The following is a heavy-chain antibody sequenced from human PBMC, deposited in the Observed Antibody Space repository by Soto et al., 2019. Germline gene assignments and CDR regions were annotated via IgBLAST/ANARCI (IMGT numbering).Heavy chain of an antibody. D-gene: IGHD5-12*01. CDR2: IKTDGSAK. CDR1: GFTFSSYW. V-gene: IGHV3-7*01. J-gene: IGHJ4*02. CDR3: VRAPREDTGYEYYFDY. Sequence: EVQLVESGGGLVQPGGSLRLSCAGSGFTFSSYWMHWVRQAPGKGLEWVAKIKTDGSAKSYVDSVKGRFTISRDNDQNSLSLQMDSLRAEDTAVYYCVRAPREDTGYEYYFDYWGQGTLVTVSS.